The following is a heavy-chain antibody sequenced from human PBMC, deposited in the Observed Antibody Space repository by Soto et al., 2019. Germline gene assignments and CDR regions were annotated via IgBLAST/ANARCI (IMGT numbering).Heavy chain of an antibody. Sequence: QVQLVQSGAEVKKPGASVKVSCKSSGYTFTSYGFSCVRQAPGQGLEWMRWISAYNGYTNYAQKLQGRVTMTPDTSTSTAYMELRSLSSDDTAVYCCAREGVYGDYVDYWRQGTLVTVSS. J-gene: IGHJ4*02. CDR2: ISAYNGYT. V-gene: IGHV1-18*01. CDR3: AREGVYGDYVDY. D-gene: IGHD4-17*01. CDR1: GYTFTSYG.